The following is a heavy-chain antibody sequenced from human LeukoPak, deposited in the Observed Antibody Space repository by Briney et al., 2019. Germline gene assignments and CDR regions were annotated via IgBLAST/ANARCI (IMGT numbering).Heavy chain of an antibody. CDR1: GGSVSNGDYY. D-gene: IGHD2-15*01. V-gene: IGHV4-31*03. J-gene: IGHJ4*02. Sequence: PSETLSLTCTVSGGSVSNGDYYWSWIRQLPGEGLEWIGYIHYSGSTYYNPSLKSRITISVDTSKKQFSLKLSSVTAADTAVYYCARVGVAAKSSRYFDSWGQGTLVAGSS. CDR3: ARVGVAAKSSRYFDS. CDR2: IHYSGST.